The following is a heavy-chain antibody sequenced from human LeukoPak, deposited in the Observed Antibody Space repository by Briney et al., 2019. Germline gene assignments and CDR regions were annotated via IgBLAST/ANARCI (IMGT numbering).Heavy chain of an antibody. Sequence: GGSLRLPCAASGFTFGSYEMNWVRQAPGKGLEWVSYISSSGSTIYYADSVKGRFTISRDNAKNSLYLQMNSLRAEDTAVYYCARGAGSGADYYYYYYMDVWGKGTTVTVSS. J-gene: IGHJ6*03. D-gene: IGHD1-26*01. CDR2: ISSSGSTI. V-gene: IGHV3-48*03. CDR1: GFTFGSYE. CDR3: ARGAGSGADYYYYYYMDV.